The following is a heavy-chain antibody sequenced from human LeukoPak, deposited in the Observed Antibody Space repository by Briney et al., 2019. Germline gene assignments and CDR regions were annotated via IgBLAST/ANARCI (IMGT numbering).Heavy chain of an antibody. V-gene: IGHV3-30-3*01. CDR3: ARGDYYYDSSGYYYRDYFDY. CDR1: GFTFSSYA. CDR2: ISYDGSNK. J-gene: IGHJ4*02. D-gene: IGHD3-22*01. Sequence: GSLRLSCAASGFTFSSYAMHWVRQAPGKGLEWVAVISYDGSNKYYADSVKGRFTISRDNSKNTLYLQMNSLRAEDTAVYYCARGDYYYDSSGYYYRDYFDYWGQGTLVTVSS.